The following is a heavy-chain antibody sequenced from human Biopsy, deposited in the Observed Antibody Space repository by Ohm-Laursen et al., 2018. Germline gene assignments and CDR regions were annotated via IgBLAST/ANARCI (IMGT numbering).Heavy chain of an antibody. V-gene: IGHV3-33*01. CDR2: MWFDGINK. CDR1: GFAFCYYG. Sequence: SQRLSCTASGFAFCYYGLHWVRQAPGKGLQWVAVMWFDGINKNYADSVKGRFTVSRDNSNNVLYLQMSSLRDEDSAVYYCARDDDTTGHYMILNHWGQGTLVTVSS. D-gene: IGHD3-9*01. J-gene: IGHJ5*02. CDR3: ARDDDTTGHYMILNH.